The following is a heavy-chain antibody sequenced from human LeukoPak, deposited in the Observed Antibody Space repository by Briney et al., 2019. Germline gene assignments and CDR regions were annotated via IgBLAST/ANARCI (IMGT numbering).Heavy chain of an antibody. CDR3: ARVSEGGGTFNASDY. D-gene: IGHD2-15*01. CDR1: GYTFTSYY. CDR2: INPSGETT. Sequence: GASVKVSCKASGYTFTSYYIHWVRQAPGQGLEWMGIINPSGETTSYAQKFQGRVTMTRDMSTSTVYLELSSLRSEDTAVYYCARVSEGGGTFNASDYWGQGTLVTVSS. V-gene: IGHV1-46*01. J-gene: IGHJ4*02.